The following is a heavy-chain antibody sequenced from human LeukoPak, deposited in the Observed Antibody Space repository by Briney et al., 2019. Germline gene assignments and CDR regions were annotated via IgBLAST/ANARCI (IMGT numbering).Heavy chain of an antibody. V-gene: IGHV4-39*07. D-gene: IGHD6-19*01. CDR1: GGSISSSSYY. Sequence: SETLSLTCTVSGGSISSSSYYWGWIRQPPGKGLEWIGSIYYSGSTNYNPSLKSRVTISVDTSKNQFSLKLSSVTAADTDVYYSARRPAIAVAVYGPNFDYWGQGTLVTVS. J-gene: IGHJ4*02. CDR2: IYYSGST. CDR3: ARRPAIAVAVYGPNFDY.